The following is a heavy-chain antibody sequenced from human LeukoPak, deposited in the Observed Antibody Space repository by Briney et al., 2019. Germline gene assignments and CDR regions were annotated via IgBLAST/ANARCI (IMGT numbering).Heavy chain of an antibody. CDR3: ARDLVVRGWWSWFDP. V-gene: IGHV3-21*01. Sequence: PGGSLRLTCAASGFTFSTNSMNWVRQAPGKGLEWVSSISSSSTYIYYADSVRGRFTISRDNAKNALYLQMNSLRAEDTAVYYCARDLVVRGWWSWFDPWGQGTLVTVSS. CDR2: ISSSSTYI. D-gene: IGHD3-10*01. CDR1: GFTFSTNS. J-gene: IGHJ5*02.